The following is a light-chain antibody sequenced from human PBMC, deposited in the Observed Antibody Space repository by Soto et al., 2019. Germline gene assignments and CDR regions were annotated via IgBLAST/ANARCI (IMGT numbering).Light chain of an antibody. CDR2: GAS. V-gene: IGKV3-20*01. Sequence: EIVLTQSPGTLSLSPWERANLSCRASQSVSSSYLAWYQQKPGQAPRLLIYGASSRATGIPDRFSGSGSGTDFTLTIIRLEPEDFAVYYCQQYGNSPFTFGPGTKVDIK. CDR1: QSVSSSY. CDR3: QQYGNSPFT. J-gene: IGKJ3*01.